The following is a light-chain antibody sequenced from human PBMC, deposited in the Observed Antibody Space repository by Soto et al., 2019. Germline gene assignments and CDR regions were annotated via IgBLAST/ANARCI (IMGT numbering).Light chain of an antibody. CDR1: SSDVGAYKY. J-gene: IGLJ1*01. V-gene: IGLV2-14*03. CDR2: GVS. CDR3: SSLTGPTTLDV. Sequence: QSVLTQPASVSGSPGQSVTISCTGTSSDVGAYKYVSWYQKHPGKAPKLMIYGVSNRPSGVSNRFSGSKSGNTAFLTISVLQPEDEADYYCSSLTGPTTLDVFRTGTKVTVL.